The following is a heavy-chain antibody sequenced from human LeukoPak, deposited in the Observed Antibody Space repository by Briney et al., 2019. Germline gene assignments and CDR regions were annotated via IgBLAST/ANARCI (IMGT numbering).Heavy chain of an antibody. V-gene: IGHV3-74*01. Sequence: GGSLRLSCAASGFTLSSCWMHWVRQAPGKGLEWVSRINSDESTINYADSVKGRFTVSRDNAKNTMYLQMNSLRGEDSAIYYCARALGYSYGYGIYWGQGTLVTVSS. J-gene: IGHJ4*02. CDR1: GFTLSSCW. D-gene: IGHD5-18*01. CDR3: ARALGYSYGYGIY. CDR2: INSDESTI.